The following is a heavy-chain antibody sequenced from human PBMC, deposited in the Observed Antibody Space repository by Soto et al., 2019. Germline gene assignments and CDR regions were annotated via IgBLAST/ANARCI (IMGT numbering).Heavy chain of an antibody. J-gene: IGHJ6*03. Sequence: LLPMSDRKSVAGGSIVSYCWSWILQPPGKGLEWIGYIYYSGSTNYNPSLKSRVTISVDTSKNQFSLKLSSVTAADTAVYYCARQNCSGGSCYSHYYYYMDVWGKGTTVTVSS. D-gene: IGHD2-15*01. CDR1: GGSIVSYC. CDR2: IYYSGST. CDR3: ARQNCSGGSCYSHYYYYMDV. V-gene: IGHV4-59*01.